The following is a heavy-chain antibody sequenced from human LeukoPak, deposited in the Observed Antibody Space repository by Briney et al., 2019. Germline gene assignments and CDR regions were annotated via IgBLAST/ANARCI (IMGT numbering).Heavy chain of an antibody. CDR3: AKSQYSSSWYEN. V-gene: IGHV3-23*01. CDR1: GFTFSSNA. D-gene: IGHD6-13*01. J-gene: IGHJ4*02. Sequence: GGSLRLSCAASGFTFSSNAMSWVRQAPGKGLEWVSAISGSGGSTYYADSVKGRFTISRDNSKNTLYLQMNSLRAEDTAVYYCAKSQYSSSWYENWGQGTLVTVSS. CDR2: ISGSGGST.